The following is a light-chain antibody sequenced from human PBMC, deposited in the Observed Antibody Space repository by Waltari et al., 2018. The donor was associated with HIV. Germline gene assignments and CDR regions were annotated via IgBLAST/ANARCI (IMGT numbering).Light chain of an antibody. J-gene: IGLJ3*02. CDR2: DTA. CDR3: LLSYSGGRPV. CDR1: TGVVTSGHY. Sequence: QAVVTQEPSLTVSPGGTVTLTCGSSTGVVTSGHYPYWFQQKPGQAPRTLIYDTANKHSWTPARFSGSLLGGKAALTLSGAQPEDDAEYYCLLSYSGGRPVFGGGTMLTVL. V-gene: IGLV7-46*01.